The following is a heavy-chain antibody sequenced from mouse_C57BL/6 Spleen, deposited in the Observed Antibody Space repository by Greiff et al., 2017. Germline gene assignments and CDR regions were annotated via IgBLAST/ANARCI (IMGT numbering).Heavy chain of an antibody. J-gene: IGHJ4*01. CDR3: ARWGNYEDAMDY. V-gene: IGHV1-55*01. Sequence: VQLQQPGAELVKPGASVKMSCKASGYTFTSYWITWVKQRPGQGLEWIGDIYPGSGSTNYNEKFKSKATLTVDTSSRTAYMQLSSLTSEDSAVYYCARWGNYEDAMDYWGQGTSVTVSS. CDR2: IYPGSGST. D-gene: IGHD2-1*01. CDR1: GYTFTSYW.